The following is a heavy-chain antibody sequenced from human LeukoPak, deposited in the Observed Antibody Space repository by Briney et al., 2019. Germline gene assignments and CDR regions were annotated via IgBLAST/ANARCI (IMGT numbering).Heavy chain of an antibody. CDR2: ISGSGGST. J-gene: IGHJ4*02. CDR3: AKFLPTHIVVANYYFDH. Sequence: GGSLRLSCAASGFTFSSYAMSWVRQAPGKGREWVSAISGSGGSTYYADSVKGRFTISRDNSKNTLYLQMNSLKAEDTAVYYCAKFLPTHIVVANYYFDHWGQGTLVTVSS. D-gene: IGHD2-21*01. V-gene: IGHV3-23*01. CDR1: GFTFSSYA.